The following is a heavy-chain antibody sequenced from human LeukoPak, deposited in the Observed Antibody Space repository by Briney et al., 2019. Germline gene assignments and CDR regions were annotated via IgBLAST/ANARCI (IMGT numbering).Heavy chain of an antibody. CDR2: IYPGDSDT. D-gene: IGHD4-11*01. CDR3: ARRGPFYSNEPDDL. CDR1: GYRFTSKW. V-gene: IGHV5-51*01. J-gene: IGHJ2*01. Sequence: GESLQISCKGSGYRFTSKWIGWVRQMPGKGLEWMGIIYPGDSDTRYSPSFQGQVTISADKSISTAYLQWSSLKASDTAMYYCARRGPFYSNEPDDLWGRGTLVTVSS.